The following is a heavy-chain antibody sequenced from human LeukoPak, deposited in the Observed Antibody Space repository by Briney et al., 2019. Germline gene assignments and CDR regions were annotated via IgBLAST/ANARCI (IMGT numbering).Heavy chain of an antibody. D-gene: IGHD4-23*01. CDR1: GGSISSSSYY. CDR2: IYHSGST. Sequence: PSETLSLTCTVSGGSISSSSYYWGWIRQPPGKGLEWIGYIYHSGSTYYNPSLKSRVTISVDRSKNQFSLKLSSVTAADTAVYYCASGGTNYSDYWGQGTLVTVSS. CDR3: ASGGTNYSDY. J-gene: IGHJ4*02. V-gene: IGHV4-30-2*01.